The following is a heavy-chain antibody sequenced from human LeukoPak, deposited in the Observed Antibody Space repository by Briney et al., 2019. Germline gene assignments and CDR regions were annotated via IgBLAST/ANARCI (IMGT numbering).Heavy chain of an antibody. J-gene: IGHJ4*02. CDR2: IYYSGST. V-gene: IGHV4-59*12. CDR1: GGSISSYY. CDR3: ARENGQQLVGVFDY. Sequence: SETLSLTCTVSGGSISSYYWSWIRQPPGKGLEWIGYIYYSGSTNYNPSLKSRVTISVDTSKNQFSLKLSSVTAADTAVYYCARENGQQLVGVFDYWGQGTLVTVSS. D-gene: IGHD6-13*01.